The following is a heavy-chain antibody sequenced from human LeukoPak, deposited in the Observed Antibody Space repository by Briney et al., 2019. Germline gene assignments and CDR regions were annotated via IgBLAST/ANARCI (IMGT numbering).Heavy chain of an antibody. J-gene: IGHJ4*02. Sequence: GGSLRLSCAASGFTFSDYYMSWIRQAPGKGLEWVSYISSSGSTIYYADSVKGRFTISRDNSKNTLYLQTNSLRAEDTAVYYCAKAENWDYFDYWGQGTLVTVSS. V-gene: IGHV3-11*01. CDR1: GFTFSDYY. CDR3: AKAENWDYFDY. D-gene: IGHD7-27*01. CDR2: ISSSGSTI.